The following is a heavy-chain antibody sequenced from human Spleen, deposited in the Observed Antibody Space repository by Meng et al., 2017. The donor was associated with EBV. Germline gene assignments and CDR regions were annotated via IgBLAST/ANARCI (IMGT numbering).Heavy chain of an antibody. CDR2: SSGHNGNT. CDR3: ARRGSVSTNYYMAFDY. V-gene: IGHV1-18*01. J-gene: IGHJ4*02. Sequence: QVQLAQSGAAVTKPXXSVKVPCKASGYTFNNYDISWVRQAPGQGREWMGWSSGHNGNTKYAQKLQGRITFTRDTSTTTVHMDLSSLTSEDTAVYYCARRGSVSTNYYMAFDYWGQGSLVTVSS. CDR1: GYTFNNYD. D-gene: IGHD3-9*01.